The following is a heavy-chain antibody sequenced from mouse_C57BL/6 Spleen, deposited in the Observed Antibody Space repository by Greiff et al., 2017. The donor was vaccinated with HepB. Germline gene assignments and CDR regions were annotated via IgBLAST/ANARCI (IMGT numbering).Heavy chain of an antibody. CDR3: ARSNHYYGSSLDV. D-gene: IGHD1-1*01. Sequence: QVQLQQPGAELVMPGASVKLSCKASGYTFTSYWMHWVKQRPGQGLEWIGEIDPSDSYTNYNQKFKGKSTLTVDKSSSTAYMQLSSLTSEDSAVYYGARSNHYYGSSLDVWGTGTTVTVSS. CDR2: IDPSDSYT. V-gene: IGHV1-69*01. J-gene: IGHJ1*03. CDR1: GYTFTSYW.